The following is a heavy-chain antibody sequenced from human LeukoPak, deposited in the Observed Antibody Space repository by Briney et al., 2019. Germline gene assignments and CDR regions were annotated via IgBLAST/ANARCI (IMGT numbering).Heavy chain of an antibody. CDR3: TTELDVRPNHY. CDR1: GFTFTNAW. J-gene: IGHJ4*02. Sequence: GGSLRLSCAASGFTFTNAWMSWVRQAPGKGLEWVGRIKSKTDGGTADYAAPVKGRFTISRDDSKNTLYLQMNSLKSEDTAVYYCTTELDVRPNHYWGQGTLVTVSS. D-gene: IGHD1-14*01. CDR2: IKSKTDGGTA. V-gene: IGHV3-15*01.